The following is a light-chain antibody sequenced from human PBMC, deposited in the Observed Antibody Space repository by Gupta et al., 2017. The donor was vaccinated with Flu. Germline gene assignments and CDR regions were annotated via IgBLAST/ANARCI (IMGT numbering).Light chain of an antibody. Sequence: QSALTQPRSVSGSPGQSVTISCTGTTSDVGTYNYVSWYQQHPGKAPKLIICDVSKRPSGVPDRFSASKSGNTASLTISGLQAEDEADYYYCSYTGRRTLMFGGGTKLTVL. V-gene: IGLV2-11*01. CDR3: CSYTGRRTLM. CDR1: TSDVGTYNY. CDR2: DVS. J-gene: IGLJ3*02.